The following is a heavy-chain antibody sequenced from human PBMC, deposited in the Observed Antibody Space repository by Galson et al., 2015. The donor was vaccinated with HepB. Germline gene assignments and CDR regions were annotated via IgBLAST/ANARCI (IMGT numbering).Heavy chain of an antibody. CDR3: AKTTYGGSGKPYYFDS. Sequence: SLRLSCAASGFTFNKFAMTWVRQAPQAPGEGLEWVSSISSDAVNRYYTDSLKGRFTISRDNSKSTLYLQMHSLRAEDTAAYYCAKTTYGGSGKPYYFDSWGQGTLVTVSS. CDR2: ISSDAVNR. V-gene: IGHV3-23*01. J-gene: IGHJ4*02. D-gene: IGHD4-23*01. CDR1: GFTFNKFA.